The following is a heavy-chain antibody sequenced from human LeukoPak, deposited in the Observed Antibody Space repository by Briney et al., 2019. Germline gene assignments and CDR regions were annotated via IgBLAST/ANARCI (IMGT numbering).Heavy chain of an antibody. CDR2: IRYDGSNK. V-gene: IGHV3-30*02. Sequence: GGSLRLSCAASGFTFGSYGMHLVRQAPGKGLEWVAFIRYDGSNKYYADSVKGRFTISRDNSKNTLYLQMNSLRAEDTAVYYCAKDRIAAAYYFDYWGQGTLVTVSS. J-gene: IGHJ4*02. CDR3: AKDRIAAAYYFDY. CDR1: GFTFGSYG. D-gene: IGHD6-13*01.